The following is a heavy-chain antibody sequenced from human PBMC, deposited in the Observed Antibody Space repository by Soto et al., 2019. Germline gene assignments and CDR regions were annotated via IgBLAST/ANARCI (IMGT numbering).Heavy chain of an antibody. CDR2: INPNSGGT. D-gene: IGHD3-22*01. CDR3: ARAPYYYDSSGYDY. Sequence: ASVKVSCKASGYTFTGYYMHWVRQAPGQGLEWMGWINPNSGGTNYAQKFQGWVTMTRDTSISTAYMELSRLRSDDTAVYYCARAPYYYDSSGYDYWGQGTLVTVSS. CDR1: GYTFTGYY. J-gene: IGHJ4*02. V-gene: IGHV1-2*04.